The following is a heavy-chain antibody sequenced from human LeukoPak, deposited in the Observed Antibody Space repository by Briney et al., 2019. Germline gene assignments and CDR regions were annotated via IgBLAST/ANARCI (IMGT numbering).Heavy chain of an antibody. J-gene: IGHJ4*02. Sequence: ASVKVSCKASGYTFTSYDINWVRQAPGQGLEWMGWISAYNGNTNYAQKLQGRVTMTTDTSTSTAYMELRSLRSDDTAVYYCARDSLYCSSTSCYGWDYWGQGTLVTVSS. D-gene: IGHD2-2*01. V-gene: IGHV1-18*01. CDR2: ISAYNGNT. CDR3: ARDSLYCSSTSCYGWDY. CDR1: GYTFTSYD.